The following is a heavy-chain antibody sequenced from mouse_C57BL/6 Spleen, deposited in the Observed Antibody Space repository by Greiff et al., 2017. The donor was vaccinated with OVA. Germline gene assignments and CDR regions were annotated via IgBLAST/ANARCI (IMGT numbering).Heavy chain of an antibody. Sequence: EVKVVESGGGLVQSGRSLRLSCATSGFTFSDFYMEWVRQAPGQGLEWIAAIRNKANDYTTDYSASVKGRFIVSRDTSQSILYLQMNAQRAEDTAIYYCARDANYGWRFAYWGQGTLVTVSA. V-gene: IGHV7-1*01. CDR2: IRNKANDYTT. CDR3: ARDANYGWRFAY. CDR1: GFTFSDFY. J-gene: IGHJ3*01. D-gene: IGHD1-1*01.